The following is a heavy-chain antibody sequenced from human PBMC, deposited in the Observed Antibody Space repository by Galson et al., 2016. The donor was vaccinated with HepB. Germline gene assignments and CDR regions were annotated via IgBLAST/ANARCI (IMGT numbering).Heavy chain of an antibody. CDR2: IFYSGSS. V-gene: IGHV4-31*03. D-gene: IGHD3-10*01. Sequence: LSLTCSVSGGSISSGGYYWSWIRQHPGKGLEWIGYIFYSGSSYYNPSLKSRVTTSVDTSKNQFTLKLSSVTAADTAVYHCTSGLVRGVISFWGQGFLVSVSS. CDR3: TSGLVRGVISF. J-gene: IGHJ4*02. CDR1: GGSISSGGYY.